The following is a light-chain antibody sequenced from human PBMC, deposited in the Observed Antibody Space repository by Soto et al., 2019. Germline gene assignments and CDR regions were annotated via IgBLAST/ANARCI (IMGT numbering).Light chain of an antibody. J-gene: IGKJ5*01. CDR3: QQRSNWPIT. CDR1: RSVDTD. CDR2: DAS. V-gene: IGKV3-11*01. Sequence: EILMTQSPATLSVSPGDSATLSCRASRSVDTDLAWYQQKPGQAPRLLIYDASNRATGIPARFSGSGSGTDFTLTISSLEPEDFAVYYCQQRSNWPITFGQGTRLEIK.